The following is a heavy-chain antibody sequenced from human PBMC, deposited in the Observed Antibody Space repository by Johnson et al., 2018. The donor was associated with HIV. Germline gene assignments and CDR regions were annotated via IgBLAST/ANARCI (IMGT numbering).Heavy chain of an antibody. V-gene: IGHV3-53*01. D-gene: IGHD1-14*01. J-gene: IGHJ3*02. Sequence: VQLVESGGGLIQPGGSLRLSCAASGFTVSSTYMSWVRQAPGKGLEWVSVIYRGDSTYYADSVKGSFIISRDNSKHTLYLQMNSLRADDTAVYYCARSRQVGTPDAFDIWGQGTMVTVSS. CDR2: IYRGDST. CDR1: GFTVSSTY. CDR3: ARSRQVGTPDAFDI.